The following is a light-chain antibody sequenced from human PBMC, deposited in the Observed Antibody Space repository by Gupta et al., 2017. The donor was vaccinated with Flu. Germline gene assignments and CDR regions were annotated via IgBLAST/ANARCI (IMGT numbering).Light chain of an antibody. CDR1: SSNIGTNY. J-gene: IGLJ3*02. CDR3: GAWDSSLGEWV. CDR2: RND. Sequence: SSNIGTNYVAWYQHFPGTAPKLLIYRNDQRLSRIPDRFSGSKSGASSTLDITGLQTGDESDYYCGAWDSSLGEWVFGGGTKLTVL. V-gene: IGLV1-51*01.